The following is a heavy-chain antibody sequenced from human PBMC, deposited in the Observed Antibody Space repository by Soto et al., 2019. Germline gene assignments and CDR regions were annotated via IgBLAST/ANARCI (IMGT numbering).Heavy chain of an antibody. CDR3: AKRDQWLAPSGYYFDY. CDR1: GFTFSSYA. D-gene: IGHD6-19*01. J-gene: IGHJ4*02. V-gene: IGHV3-23*01. CDR2: ISGSGGST. Sequence: PXGSLRLSCAASGFTFSSYAMSWVRQAPGKGLEWVSAISGSGGSTYYADSVKGRFTISRDNSKNTLYLQMNSLRAEDTAVYYCAKRDQWLAPSGYYFDYWGQGTLVTVPS.